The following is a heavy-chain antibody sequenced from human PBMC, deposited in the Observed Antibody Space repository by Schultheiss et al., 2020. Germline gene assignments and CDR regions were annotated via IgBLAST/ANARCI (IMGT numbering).Heavy chain of an antibody. D-gene: IGHD2-2*01. CDR2: INHSGST. V-gene: IGHV4-34*09. Sequence: SQTLSLTCGVFGESFSGYYWSWIRQPPGKGLEWIGEINHSGSTNYNPSLKSRVTISVDTSKNQFSLKLSSVTAADTAVYYCARESSSTSREGYYYGMDVWGQGTTVTVSS. J-gene: IGHJ6*02. CDR3: ARESSSTSREGYYYGMDV. CDR1: GESFSGYY.